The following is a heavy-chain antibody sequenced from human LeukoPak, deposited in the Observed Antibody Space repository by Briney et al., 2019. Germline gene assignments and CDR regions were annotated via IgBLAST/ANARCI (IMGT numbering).Heavy chain of an antibody. CDR3: ARPLETTVTTGYYYYYMDV. Sequence: SVKVSCKAYGGTFSSYAISWVRQAPGQGLEWMGGIIPIFGTANYAQKFQGRVTITADESTSTAYMELSSLRSEDTAVYYCARPLETTVTTGYYYYYMDVWGKGTTVTVSS. CDR1: GGTFSSYA. D-gene: IGHD4-11*01. J-gene: IGHJ6*03. CDR2: IIPIFGTA. V-gene: IGHV1-69*13.